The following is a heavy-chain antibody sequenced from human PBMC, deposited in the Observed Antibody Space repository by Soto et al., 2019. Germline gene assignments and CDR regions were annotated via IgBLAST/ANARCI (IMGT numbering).Heavy chain of an antibody. J-gene: IGHJ4*02. Sequence: EVQLVESGGGLVQPGGSLRLSCAGSGFTFSNYWMHWVRQAPGKGMEWVSRIDHDGPTDYADSVRGRFTISRDNAENTLYLQMNSLSAEDTDVYYCVRDSHGDYWGQGTLVTVSS. V-gene: IGHV3-74*01. CDR1: GFTFSNYW. CDR2: IDHDGPT. CDR3: VRDSHGDY.